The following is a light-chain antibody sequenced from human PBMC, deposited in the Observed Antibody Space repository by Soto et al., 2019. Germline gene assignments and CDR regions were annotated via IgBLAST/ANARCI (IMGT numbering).Light chain of an antibody. J-gene: IGLJ3*02. CDR3: QSYDSSLSGSV. CDR2: GNS. CDR1: SSNIGAGYD. V-gene: IGLV1-40*01. Sequence: QSVLTQPPSVSGAPGQRVTISCTGSSSNIGAGYDVHWYQQLPGTAPKLLFYGNSNRPSGVPDRFSGSKSATSASLAITGLQAEDEADYYCQSYDSSLSGSVFGGGTKLTVL.